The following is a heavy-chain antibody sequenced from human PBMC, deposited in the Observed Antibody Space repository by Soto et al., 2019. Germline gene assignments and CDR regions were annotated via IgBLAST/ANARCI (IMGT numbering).Heavy chain of an antibody. Sequence: GGSLRLSCAASGFTFSDYAMTWVRQAPGKGLQWVSAISGSGGNTYYVDSVRGRFTISRDNSKNTLFLQMSSLRAEDTAIYYCARESEDLTSNFDYWGQGTLVTVSS. CDR2: ISGSGGNT. J-gene: IGHJ4*02. CDR1: GFTFSDYA. V-gene: IGHV3-23*01. CDR3: ARESEDLTSNFDY.